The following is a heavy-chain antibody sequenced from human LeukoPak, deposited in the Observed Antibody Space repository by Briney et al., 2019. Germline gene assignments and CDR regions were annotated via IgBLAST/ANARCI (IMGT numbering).Heavy chain of an antibody. D-gene: IGHD1-7*01. J-gene: IGHJ4*02. CDR1: GFTFSSYE. V-gene: IGHV3-48*03. Sequence: GGSLRLSCAASGFTFSSYEMNWVRQAPGKGLEWVSYISSSGSTIYYADSVKGRFIISRDNAKNSLYLQMNSLRAEDTAVYYCARGGGELQCFDYWGQGTLVTVSS. CDR2: ISSSGSTI. CDR3: ARGGGELQCFDY.